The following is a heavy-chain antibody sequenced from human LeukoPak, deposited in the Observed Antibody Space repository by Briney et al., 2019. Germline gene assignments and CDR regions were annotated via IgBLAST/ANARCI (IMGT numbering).Heavy chain of an antibody. V-gene: IGHV4-59*08. CDR3: ARRLGGSGWFFDY. D-gene: IGHD6-19*01. Sequence: SETLSLTSTVSGGSISSYYWSWIRQPPGKGLEWIGYIYYSGSTNYNPSLKSRVTISVDTSKNQFSLKLSSVTAADTAVYYCARRLGGSGWFFDYWGQGTLVTVSS. CDR2: IYYSGST. CDR1: GGSISSYY. J-gene: IGHJ4*02.